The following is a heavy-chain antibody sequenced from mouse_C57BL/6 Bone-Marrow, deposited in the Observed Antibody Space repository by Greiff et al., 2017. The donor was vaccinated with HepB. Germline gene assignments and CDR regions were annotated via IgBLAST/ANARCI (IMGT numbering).Heavy chain of an antibody. D-gene: IGHD1-1*01. CDR1: GYTFTSYW. CDR3: AIGDYYGSSYGWYFDV. V-gene: IGHV1-74*01. Sequence: QVQLKQPGAELVKPGASVKVSCKASGYTFTSYWMHWVKQRPGQGLEWIGRIHPSDSDTNYNQKFKGKATLTVDKSSSTAYMQLSSLTSEDSAVYYCAIGDYYGSSYGWYFDVWGTGTTVTVSS. J-gene: IGHJ1*03. CDR2: IHPSDSDT.